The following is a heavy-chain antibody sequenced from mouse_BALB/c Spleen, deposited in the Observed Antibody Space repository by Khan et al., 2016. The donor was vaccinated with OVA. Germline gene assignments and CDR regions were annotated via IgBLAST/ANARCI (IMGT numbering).Heavy chain of an antibody. CDR1: GYSFTGYF. D-gene: IGHD2-1*01. J-gene: IGHJ2*01. CDR2: INPHIGET. Sequence: VQLQQSGPELVKPGASVRISCKASGYSFTGYFMNWVMQSHGKSLEWIGRINPHIGETFYNQKFKGKAPLTVDESSSTAHMELRSLASEDSAVYYCARIYRRDFDYWGQGTTVTVSS. V-gene: IGHV1-20*02. CDR3: ARIYRRDFDY.